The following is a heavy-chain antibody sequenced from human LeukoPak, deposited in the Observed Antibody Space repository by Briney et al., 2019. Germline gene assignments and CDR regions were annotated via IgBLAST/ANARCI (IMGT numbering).Heavy chain of an antibody. J-gene: IGHJ4*02. CDR3: TRDMFGGDDF. CDR1: GFTFSSYW. V-gene: IGHV3-74*01. CDR2: INSDGSYT. Sequence: GGSLRLSCAASGFTFSSYWMHWVRQAPGKGLVWVSRINSDGSYTSNSDSVKGRFTISRDNAKNTLYLQMNSLRAEDTAVYYCTRDMFGGDDFWGQGTLVTVSS. D-gene: IGHD3-10*02.